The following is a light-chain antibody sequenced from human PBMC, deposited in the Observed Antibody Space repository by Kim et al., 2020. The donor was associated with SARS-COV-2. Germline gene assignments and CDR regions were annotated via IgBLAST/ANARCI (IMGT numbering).Light chain of an antibody. V-gene: IGKV1-27*01. Sequence: ESVGDKVTITCSVSPVISIYLAWYQQNPVKVPKLLIFGASTVQSGVPARFSGTGSGTDFTLTISSLQPEDVATNFCKKYSSAPRTFGQGTQVDIK. CDR1: PVISIY. CDR2: GAS. J-gene: IGKJ1*01. CDR3: KKYSSAPRT.